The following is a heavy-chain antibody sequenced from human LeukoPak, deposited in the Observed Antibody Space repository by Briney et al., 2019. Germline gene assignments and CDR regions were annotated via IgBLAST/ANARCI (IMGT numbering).Heavy chain of an antibody. CDR2: ISNSGSTI. D-gene: IGHD6-19*01. CDR3: ASAFNGWHFDY. V-gene: IGHV3-11*04. Sequence: GGSLRLSCADSGFTFSDYYMSWIRQAPGKGLEWVSYISNSGSTIFYADSVKGRFTISRDNAKNSLYLQMNSLRAEDTAVYYCASAFNGWHFDYWGQGTLVTVSS. CDR1: GFTFSDYY. J-gene: IGHJ4*02.